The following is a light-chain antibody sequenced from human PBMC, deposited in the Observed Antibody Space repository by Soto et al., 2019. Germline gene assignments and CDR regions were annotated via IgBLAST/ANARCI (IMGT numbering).Light chain of an antibody. CDR3: QVWESSGDQVV. CDR1: NIGSKS. V-gene: IGLV3-21*02. Sequence: SYELTPTSSVSVAPGQTAKITCGGNNIGSKSVHWYQQKAGQAPVLVVHDDSDRPSGIPERFSGSNSANTATLTISRVEAGDEADYYCQVWESSGDQVVFAGGTKLTVL. J-gene: IGLJ2*01. CDR2: DDS.